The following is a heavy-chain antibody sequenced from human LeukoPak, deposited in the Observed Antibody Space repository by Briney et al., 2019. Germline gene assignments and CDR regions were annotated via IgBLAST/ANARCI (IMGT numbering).Heavy chain of an antibody. CDR3: ARDRSYGHFDY. Sequence: PSETLSLTCAVYGGSFSGYYWSWIRQPPGKGLEWIGEINHSGSTNYNPSLKSRVTISVDTSKNQFSLKLSSVTAADTAVYYCARDRSYGHFDYWGQGTLVTVSS. J-gene: IGHJ4*02. V-gene: IGHV4-34*01. D-gene: IGHD4-17*01. CDR1: GGSFSGYY. CDR2: INHSGST.